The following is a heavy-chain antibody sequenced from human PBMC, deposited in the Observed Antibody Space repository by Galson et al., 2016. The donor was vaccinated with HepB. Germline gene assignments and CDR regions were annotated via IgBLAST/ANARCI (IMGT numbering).Heavy chain of an antibody. V-gene: IGHV3-21*01. CDR3: ARDNGDLDY. Sequence: SLRLSCADSGFTFRSYSMNWVRQAPGKGLEWVSSISSTSSYIYYADPVKGRFTISRDNAKNSLYLQMNSLRAEDTAVYYCARDNGDLDYWGQGTLVTVSS. D-gene: IGHD4-17*01. CDR1: GFTFRSYS. J-gene: IGHJ4*02. CDR2: ISSTSSYI.